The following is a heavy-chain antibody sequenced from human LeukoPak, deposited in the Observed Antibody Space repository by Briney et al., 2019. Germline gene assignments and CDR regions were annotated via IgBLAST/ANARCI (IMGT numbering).Heavy chain of an antibody. Sequence: GGSLTLSSSAYAFSFSSNGMHWDRQAPGKWLEWVAVLSSGGDKTYYADSVKDRFTISRDNSKSTLYLQMNSLRAEDTAVYYCAKNADSRFYYYGMDVWGQGTTVTVSS. CDR1: AFSFSSNG. CDR3: AKNADSRFYYYGMDV. CDR2: LSSGGDKT. J-gene: IGHJ6*02. V-gene: IGHV3-30-3*02.